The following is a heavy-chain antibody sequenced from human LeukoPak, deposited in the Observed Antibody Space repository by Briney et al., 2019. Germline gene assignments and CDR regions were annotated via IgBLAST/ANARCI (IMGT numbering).Heavy chain of an antibody. J-gene: IGHJ6*04. D-gene: IGHD3-10*02. CDR1: GFIFSSYS. Sequence: GGSLRLSCAASGFIFSSYSMNWVRQAPGKGLEWVAYIRSSGTPIYYADSVKGRFTISRDNAKNSLYLQMNSLRAEDTAVYYCAELGITMIGGVWGKGTTVTISS. CDR2: IRSSGTPI. CDR3: AELGITMIGGV. V-gene: IGHV3-48*04.